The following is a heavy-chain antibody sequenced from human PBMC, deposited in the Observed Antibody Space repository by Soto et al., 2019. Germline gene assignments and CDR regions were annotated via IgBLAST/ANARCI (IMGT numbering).Heavy chain of an antibody. V-gene: IGHV3-23*01. Sequence: EVQLLESGGGLVQPGGSLRLSCAASGFTFSSYAMSWVRQAPGKGLEWVSAISGSGGSTYYADSVKGRFTISRDNSKSTLYLQMNSLRAEDTAVYYCAKAGIEYSSSPYYHYGMDVWGQGTTVTVSS. D-gene: IGHD6-6*01. J-gene: IGHJ6*02. CDR3: AKAGIEYSSSPYYHYGMDV. CDR2: ISGSGGST. CDR1: GFTFSSYA.